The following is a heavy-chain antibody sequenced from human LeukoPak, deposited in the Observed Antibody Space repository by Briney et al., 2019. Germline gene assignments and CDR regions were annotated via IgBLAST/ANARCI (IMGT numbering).Heavy chain of an antibody. CDR2: INPSGGST. V-gene: IGHV1-46*01. CDR1: GYNFISYY. D-gene: IGHD2-8*01. CDR3: AREDVVLVDAVRYYYYGMDV. J-gene: IGHJ6*02. Sequence: ASVKVSCKASGYNFISYYMHWVRQAPGQGLERMGIINPSGGSTSYAQKFQDRVTMTRDTSTSTVYMELSSLKSEDTAVYYCAREDVVLVDAVRYYYYGMDVWGQGTTVTVSS.